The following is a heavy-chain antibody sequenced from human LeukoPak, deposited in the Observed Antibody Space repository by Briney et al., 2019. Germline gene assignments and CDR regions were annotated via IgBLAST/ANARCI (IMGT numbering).Heavy chain of an antibody. J-gene: IGHJ4*02. Sequence: ASVTVSFTASGYTFTSYYMHWVRQAPGQGLEWMGIINPSGGSTSYAQKFQGRVTMTRDTSTSTVYMELSSLRSEDTAVYYCARERDIHYDFWSGYQGYWGQGTLVSVSS. CDR3: ARERDIHYDFWSGYQGY. D-gene: IGHD3-3*01. V-gene: IGHV1-46*01. CDR2: INPSGGST. CDR1: GYTFTSYY.